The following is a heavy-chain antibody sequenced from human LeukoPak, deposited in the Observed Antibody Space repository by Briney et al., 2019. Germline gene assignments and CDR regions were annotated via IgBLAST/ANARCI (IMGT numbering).Heavy chain of an antibody. CDR3: AREQDYGGYDY. D-gene: IGHD4-23*01. V-gene: IGHV4-59*01. CDR1: GGSISTYY. Sequence: PETLSLTCTVSGGSISTYYWSWIRQPPGRRLEWIGYIYYSGSTNYNPSLKSRVTISVDTSTNQFSLRLSSVTAADTAVYYCAREQDYGGYDYWGQGTLVTVSS. J-gene: IGHJ4*02. CDR2: IYYSGST.